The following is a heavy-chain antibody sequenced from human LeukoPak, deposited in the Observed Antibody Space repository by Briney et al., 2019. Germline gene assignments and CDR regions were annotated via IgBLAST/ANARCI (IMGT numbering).Heavy chain of an antibody. Sequence: GGSVRLSCAASGFTFSSYSMNWVRQAPGKGLEWVSSISSSSSYIYYADSVKGRFTISRDNAKNSLYLQMNSLRAEDTAVYYCARIQTGDQSDYWGQGTLVTVSS. J-gene: IGHJ4*02. V-gene: IGHV3-21*01. CDR3: ARIQTGDQSDY. CDR2: ISSSSSYI. D-gene: IGHD7-27*01. CDR1: GFTFSSYS.